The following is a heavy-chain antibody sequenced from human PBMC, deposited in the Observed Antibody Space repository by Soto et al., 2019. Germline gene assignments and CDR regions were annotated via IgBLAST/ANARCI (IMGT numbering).Heavy chain of an antibody. CDR1: KFTFSRYW. J-gene: IGHJ5*02. D-gene: IGHD1-26*01. V-gene: IGHV3-74*03. CDR2: INTDGSRT. Sequence: EVQLVESGGGLVQPGGSLRLSCAASKFTFSRYWMHWVRQTPGKGLMWVSRINTDGSRTTYADSVKGRFTTSRDNAKNTVFLDMNSLRAEDTAVYYCARVASGSYDWFDPWGQGTLVTVSS. CDR3: ARVASGSYDWFDP.